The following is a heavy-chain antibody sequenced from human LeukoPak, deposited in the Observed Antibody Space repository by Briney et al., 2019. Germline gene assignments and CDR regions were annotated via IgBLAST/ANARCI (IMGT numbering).Heavy chain of an antibody. CDR3: AREGSLQLRCAFDI. Sequence: GGSLRLSCAVSGMTFERHGMHWVRQPPGKGLEWLAFIKYDGSRTDYEDSVKGRFTISRDNAKNSLYLQMNSLRAEDTAVYYCAREGSLQLRCAFDIWSQGTMVTVSS. CDR1: GMTFERHG. V-gene: IGHV3-30*02. J-gene: IGHJ3*02. D-gene: IGHD5-24*01. CDR2: IKYDGSRT.